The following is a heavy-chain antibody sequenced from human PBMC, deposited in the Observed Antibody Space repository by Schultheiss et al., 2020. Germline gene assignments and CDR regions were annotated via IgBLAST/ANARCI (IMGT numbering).Heavy chain of an antibody. V-gene: IGHV4-30-4*01. CDR3: ARLPYDTTQRGFDP. D-gene: IGHD3-22*01. J-gene: IGHJ5*02. CDR2: IYYSGNT. CDR1: GGSISSGDYY. Sequence: SQTLSLTCTVFGGSISSGDYYWSWIRQPPGKGLEWIGYIYYSGNTYFNTSLKSRVTISVDTSKNQFSLQLSSVTAADTAVYYCARLPYDTTQRGFDPWGQGTLVTVSS.